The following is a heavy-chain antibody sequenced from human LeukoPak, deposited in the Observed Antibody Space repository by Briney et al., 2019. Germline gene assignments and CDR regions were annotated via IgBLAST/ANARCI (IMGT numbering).Heavy chain of an antibody. CDR1: GYTFTVYY. D-gene: IGHD5-18*01. CDR3: ARVDTAMVIDY. V-gene: IGHV1-2*02. CDR2: FNPNNGGT. J-gene: IGHJ4*02. Sequence: ASVKVSCKASGYTFTVYYMHWVRQAPGQGLEWMGWFNPNNGGTNYAQKFQGRVTMTRDTSITTAYMELSSLRSEDTAVYYCARVDTAMVIDYWGQGTLVTVSS.